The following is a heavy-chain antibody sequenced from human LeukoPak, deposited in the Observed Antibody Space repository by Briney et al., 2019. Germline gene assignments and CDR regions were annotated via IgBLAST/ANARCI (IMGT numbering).Heavy chain of an antibody. CDR1: GDSISSGDYY. V-gene: IGHV4-61*02. J-gene: IGHJ5*02. CDR3: ARELRKQSLYSGYDRHNRGKLWFDP. Sequence: PSETLSLTCTVSGDSISSGDYYWSWIRQPAGKGLEWIGRISSSGSTNYNPSLKSRVTISVDTSKNQFSLQLNSVTPEDTAVYYCARELRKQSLYSGYDRHNRGKLWFDPWGQGTLVTVSS. D-gene: IGHD5-12*01. CDR2: ISSSGST.